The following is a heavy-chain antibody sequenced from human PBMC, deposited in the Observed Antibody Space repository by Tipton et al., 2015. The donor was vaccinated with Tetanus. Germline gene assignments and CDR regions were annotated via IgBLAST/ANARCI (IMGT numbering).Heavy chain of an antibody. V-gene: IGHV4-39*01. CDR2: IYYSGST. CDR3: AGPYGDYVWYFDL. CDR1: GGSISSSSYY. Sequence: TLSLTCTVSGGSISSSSYYWGWIRQPPGKGLEWIGSIYYSGSTYCNPSLKSRVTISVDTSKNQFSLKLSSVTAADTAVYYCAGPYGDYVWYFDLWGRGTLVTVSS. D-gene: IGHD4-17*01. J-gene: IGHJ2*01.